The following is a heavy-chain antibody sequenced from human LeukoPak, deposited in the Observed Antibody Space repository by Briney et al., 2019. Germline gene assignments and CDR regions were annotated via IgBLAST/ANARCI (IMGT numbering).Heavy chain of an antibody. J-gene: IGHJ4*02. CDR2: IYSGGSI. CDR3: ARTGIPLRYFDR. Sequence: GRSLRLSCAASGFSVRHNYMAWVRQAPGKGLPWVSIIYSGGSIYYAEAVEGRFSISRDDSMNMVFLEMDSLRVDDTAVYFCARTGIPLRYFDRWGQGTLVTVSS. V-gene: IGHV3-53*01. D-gene: IGHD3-9*01. CDR1: GFSVRHNY.